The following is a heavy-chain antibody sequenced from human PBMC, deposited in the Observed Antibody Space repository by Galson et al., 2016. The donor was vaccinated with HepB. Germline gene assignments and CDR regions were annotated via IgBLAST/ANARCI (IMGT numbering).Heavy chain of an antibody. CDR3: ALAVVASATLDY. J-gene: IGHJ4*02. CDR2: VIPTP. Sequence: SVKVSCKASGYSFISHGISWVRQAPGQGLEWMGRVIPTPKYAQKFQARVTFSADESTTTAYMELRSLRSEDTAIYYCALAVVASATLDYWGQGTLVTVSS. D-gene: IGHD2-15*01. CDR1: GYSFISHG. V-gene: IGHV1-69*11.